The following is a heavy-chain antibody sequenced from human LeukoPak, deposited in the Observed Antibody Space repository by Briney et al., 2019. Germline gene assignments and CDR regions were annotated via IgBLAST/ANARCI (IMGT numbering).Heavy chain of an antibody. V-gene: IGHV4-61*02. J-gene: IGHJ5*02. CDR2: IYTSGST. Sequence: TLSLTCTVSGGSISSGSYYWSWFRQPAEKGLEWIGRIYTSGSTYYNPSLKSRVTISADTSKNQFSLKLSSVTAADTAVYYCARTGFFDWLRASNWFDPWGQGTLVTVSS. D-gene: IGHD3-9*01. CDR3: ARTGFFDWLRASNWFDP. CDR1: GGSISSGSYY.